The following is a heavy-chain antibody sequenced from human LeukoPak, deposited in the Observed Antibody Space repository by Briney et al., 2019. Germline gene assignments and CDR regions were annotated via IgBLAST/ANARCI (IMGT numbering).Heavy chain of an antibody. V-gene: IGHV3-23*01. CDR3: AKDGGEYYDILTGYYPRLYYMDV. CDR1: GFTVSSNY. D-gene: IGHD3-9*01. J-gene: IGHJ6*03. CDR2: ISGSGGST. Sequence: GGSLRLSCAASGFTVSSNYMNWVRQAPGKGLEWVSAISGSGGSTYYADSVKGRFTISRDNSKNTLYLQMNSLRAEDTAVYYCAKDGGEYYDILTGYYPRLYYMDVWGKGTTVTISS.